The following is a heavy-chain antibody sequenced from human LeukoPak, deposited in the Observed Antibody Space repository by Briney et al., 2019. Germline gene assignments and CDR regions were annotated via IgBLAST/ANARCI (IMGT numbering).Heavy chain of an antibody. CDR2: VSYDGSNK. J-gene: IGHJ4*02. CDR3: ARDSLSDIVATITNYFDY. CDR1: GFTFSSYG. V-gene: IGHV3-30*03. Sequence: GRSLRLSCAASGFTFSSYGMHWVRQAPGKGLEWVAVVSYDGSNKYYADSVKGRFTISRDNSKNTLYLQMNSLRAEDTAVYYCARDSLSDIVATITNYFDYWGQGTLVTVSS. D-gene: IGHD5-12*01.